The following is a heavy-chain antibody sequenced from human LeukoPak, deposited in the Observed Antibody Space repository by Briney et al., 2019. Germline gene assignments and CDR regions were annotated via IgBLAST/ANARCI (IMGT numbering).Heavy chain of an antibody. Sequence: SETLSLTCTVSGGSISSGGYYWSWIRQHPGKGLEWIGYIYYSGSTYYNPSLKSRVTISVDTSKNQFSLKLSSVTAADTAVYYCARGSHYDFWSGYYTKGNWFDPWGQGTLVTVSS. CDR1: GGSISSGGYY. CDR3: ARGSHYDFWSGYYTKGNWFDP. CDR2: IYYSGST. J-gene: IGHJ5*02. D-gene: IGHD3-3*01. V-gene: IGHV4-31*03.